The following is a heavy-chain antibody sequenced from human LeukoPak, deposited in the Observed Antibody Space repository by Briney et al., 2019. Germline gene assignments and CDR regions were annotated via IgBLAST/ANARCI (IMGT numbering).Heavy chain of an antibody. CDR3: ARGGLPNYYDSSGYLQLDY. CDR2: ISPNSGGT. V-gene: IGHV1-2*02. D-gene: IGHD3-22*01. Sequence: ASVKVSCKASGYTFTGYYMHWVRQAPGQGLEWMGWISPNSGGTNYAQKFQGRVTMTRDTSISTAYMELSRLRSDDTAVYYCARGGLPNYYDSSGYLQLDYWGQGTLVTVSS. CDR1: GYTFTGYY. J-gene: IGHJ4*02.